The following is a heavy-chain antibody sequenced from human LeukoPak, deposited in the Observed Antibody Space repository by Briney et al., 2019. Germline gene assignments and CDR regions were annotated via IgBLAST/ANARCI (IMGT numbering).Heavy chain of an antibody. Sequence: GPLRLSCTASGFTFGDYAMSWVRQAPGKGLEWVAVISYDGSNKYYADSVKGRFTISRDNSKNTLYLQMNSLRAEDTAVYYCANAFFRVWGQGTLVTVSS. CDR1: GFTFGDYA. CDR3: ANAFFRV. CDR2: ISYDGSNK. J-gene: IGHJ4*02. V-gene: IGHV3-30*04.